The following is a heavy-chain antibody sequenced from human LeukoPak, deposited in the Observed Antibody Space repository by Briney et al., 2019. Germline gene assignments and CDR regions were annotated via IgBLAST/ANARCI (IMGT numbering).Heavy chain of an antibody. CDR2: INHSGST. D-gene: IGHD3-10*01. J-gene: IGHJ4*02. CDR1: GGSFSGYY. Sequence: PLETLSLTCAVYGGSFSGYYWSWIRQPPGKGLEWIGEINHSGSTNYNPSLKSRVTISVDTSENQFSLKLSSVTAADTAVYYCASSSPYGVIDYWGQGTLVTVSS. CDR3: ASSSPYGVIDY. V-gene: IGHV4-34*01.